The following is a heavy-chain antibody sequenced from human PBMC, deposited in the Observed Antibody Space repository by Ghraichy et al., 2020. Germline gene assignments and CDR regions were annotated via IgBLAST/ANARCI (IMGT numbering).Heavy chain of an antibody. D-gene: IGHD2-15*01. CDR1: GFTFRSYA. CDR2: ISGSGGST. J-gene: IGHJ4*02. Sequence: GGSLRLSCAASGFTFRSYAMSWVRQVPGTGLEWVSVISGSGGSTYYADSVKGRFTISRDNSKNTLYLQMNSLRAEDTAVYYCAKIRDAYCSGGGCYFDYWGQGTLVTVSS. CDR3: AKIRDAYCSGGGCYFDY. V-gene: IGHV3-23*01.